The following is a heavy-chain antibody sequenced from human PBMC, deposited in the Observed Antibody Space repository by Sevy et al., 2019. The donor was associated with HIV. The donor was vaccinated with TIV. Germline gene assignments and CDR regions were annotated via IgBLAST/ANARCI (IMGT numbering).Heavy chain of an antibody. D-gene: IGHD4-17*01. CDR1: RYTFTDYY. CDR2: INPNAGVT. J-gene: IGHJ6*02. V-gene: IGHV1-2*02. CDR3: ARLTTMPTSDLYGMDV. Sequence: ASVKVSCKASRYTFTDYYIHWVRQAPGHGLEWMAWINPNAGVTNYAQRFQGGVTVTRDTSVSTAYMELRGLRYDDTAIYYCARLTTMPTSDLYGMDVWGQGTTVTVSS.